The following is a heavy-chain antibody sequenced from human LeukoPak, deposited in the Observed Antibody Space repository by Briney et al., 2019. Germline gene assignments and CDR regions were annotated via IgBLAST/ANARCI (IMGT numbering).Heavy chain of an antibody. CDR2: ISGSGDTT. CDR3: AKDQSRYSSSWYLYFDS. D-gene: IGHD6-13*01. J-gene: IGHJ4*02. Sequence: GGSLRLSCAASGFSFSTYAMTWVRQAPGRGLEWVSGISGSGDTTYYADSVKGRFTISRDNSENTLYLQMNSLRAEDTAVYYCAKDQSRYSSSWYLYFDSWGQGTLVTVSS. CDR1: GFSFSTYA. V-gene: IGHV3-23*01.